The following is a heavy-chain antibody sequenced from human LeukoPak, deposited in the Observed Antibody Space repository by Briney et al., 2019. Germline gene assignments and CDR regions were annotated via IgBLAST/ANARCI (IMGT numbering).Heavy chain of an antibody. CDR2: INPSGGST. CDR3: AKVDSSSWYDY. J-gene: IGHJ4*02. Sequence: GASVKVSCKASGYTFTIYYMHWVRQAPGQGLEWMGIINPSGGSTSYAQKFQGRVTMTRDTSTSTVYMELSSLRSEDTAVYYCAKVDSSSWYDYWGQGTLVTVSS. V-gene: IGHV1-46*01. D-gene: IGHD6-13*01. CDR1: GYTFTIYY.